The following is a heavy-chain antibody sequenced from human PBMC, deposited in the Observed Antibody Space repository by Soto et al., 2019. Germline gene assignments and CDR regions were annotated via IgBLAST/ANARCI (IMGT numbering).Heavy chain of an antibody. CDR2: ISPNRGTT. J-gene: IGHJ5*02. CDR3: TRDSGWPTNTFDP. V-gene: IGHV1-8*01. CDR1: GYSFNSYE. D-gene: IGHD6-19*01. Sequence: QVQLVQSGAEVRNPGASVTVSCKASGYSFNSYEIRWVRQAAGQGLEWMAWISPNRGTTGYAQRLQDRLTVTSNASLNMVYMELTSLRSEDTAVYFCTRDSGWPTNTFDPWGQGTQVTVSS.